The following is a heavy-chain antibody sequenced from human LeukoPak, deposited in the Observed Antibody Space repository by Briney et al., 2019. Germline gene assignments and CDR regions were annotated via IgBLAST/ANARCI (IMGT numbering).Heavy chain of an antibody. Sequence: PSETLSLTCAVYGGSFSGYYWSWIRQPPGKGLEWIGEINHSGSTNYNPSLKSRVTISVDTSKNQFSLKLSSVTAADTAVYYCALVVNDAFDIGGQGTMVTVSS. V-gene: IGHV4-34*01. D-gene: IGHD2-15*01. J-gene: IGHJ3*02. CDR3: ALVVNDAFDI. CDR1: GGSFSGYY. CDR2: INHSGST.